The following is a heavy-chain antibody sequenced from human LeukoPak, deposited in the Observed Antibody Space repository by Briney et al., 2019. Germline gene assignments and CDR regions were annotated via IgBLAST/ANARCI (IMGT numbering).Heavy chain of an antibody. CDR3: ARDNGAGATSPFDY. V-gene: IGHV4-39*07. Sequence: SETLSLTCTVSGGSISSSSYYWGWIRQPPGKGLEWIGSIYYSGSTYYNPSLKSRVTISVDTSKNQFSLKLSSVTAADTAVYYCARDNGAGATSPFDYWGQGTLVTVSS. D-gene: IGHD1-26*01. J-gene: IGHJ4*02. CDR1: GGSISSSSYY. CDR2: IYYSGST.